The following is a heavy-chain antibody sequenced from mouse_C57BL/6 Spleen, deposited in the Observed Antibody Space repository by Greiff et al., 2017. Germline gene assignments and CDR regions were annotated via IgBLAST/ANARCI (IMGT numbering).Heavy chain of an antibody. J-gene: IGHJ2*01. CDR2: IYPRDGST. CDR1: GYTFTSYD. Sequence: VQLKQSGPELVKPGASVKLSCKASGYTFTSYDINWVKQRPGQGLEWIGWIYPRDGSTKYNEKFKGKATLTVDTSSSTAYMELHSLTSEDSAVYFCARRLEGGCWCFDYWGQGTTLTVSS. CDR3: ARRLEGGCWCFDY. D-gene: IGHD1-1*02. V-gene: IGHV1-85*01.